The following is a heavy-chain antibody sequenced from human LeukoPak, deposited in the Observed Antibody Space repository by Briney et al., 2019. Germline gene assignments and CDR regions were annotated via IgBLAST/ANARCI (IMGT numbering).Heavy chain of an antibody. CDR1: GFSFSSYN. Sequence: GGSLRLSCAASGFSFSSYNMNWVRQAPGKGLEWISYISSTRPTIYHADSVKGRFTISRDDAKSSLYLQMNSLRVEDTAVYYCAKEVTYGGAAFDVWGQGTTVTVSS. D-gene: IGHD3-10*01. CDR2: ISSTRPTI. J-gene: IGHJ3*01. V-gene: IGHV3-48*01. CDR3: AKEVTYGGAAFDV.